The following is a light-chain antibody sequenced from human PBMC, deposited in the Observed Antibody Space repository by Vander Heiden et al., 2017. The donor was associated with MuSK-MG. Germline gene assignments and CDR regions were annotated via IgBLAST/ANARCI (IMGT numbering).Light chain of an antibody. CDR1: KSVSSSY. J-gene: IGKJ2*01. Sequence: LVLTESPGALSLSPAEGAPLSCTASKSVSSSYVASYCQKPGQTPRLLIYGASSRATGIPDRFSGSGSGREFTRTISRLEPEDFAVYYCQQYGSSPYTFGQGTKLEIK. CDR3: QQYGSSPYT. V-gene: IGKV3-20*01. CDR2: GAS.